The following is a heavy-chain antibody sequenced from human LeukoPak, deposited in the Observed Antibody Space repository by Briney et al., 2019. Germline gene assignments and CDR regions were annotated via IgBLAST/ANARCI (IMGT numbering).Heavy chain of an antibody. J-gene: IGHJ6*03. CDR1: GYTFSDYH. CDR2: INPNSGGT. CDR3: ARDLSRFNFYYYLDV. V-gene: IGHV1-2*02. Sequence: GASVNVSCKASGYTFSDYHIHWVRLAPGQGLEWMGWINPNSGGTNYAQKFQGRVTMTRDTSITTAYMELSGLRSDDTAVYFCARDLSRFNFYYYLDVWGKGTTVTVSS. D-gene: IGHD2/OR15-2a*01.